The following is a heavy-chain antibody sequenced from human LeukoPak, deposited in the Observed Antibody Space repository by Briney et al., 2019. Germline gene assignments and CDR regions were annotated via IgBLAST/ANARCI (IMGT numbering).Heavy chain of an antibody. V-gene: IGHV3-13*01. J-gene: IGHJ3*02. CDR1: GFTFSSYD. CDR2: TGTAGDT. CDR3: ARGHRSSHYTLIAFDI. Sequence: GGSLRLSCTASGFTFSSYDMHWVRQARGKGLEWVSATGTAGDTYYPGSVKGRFTISRENAKNSLYPQMNSLRAGDTAVYYCARGHRSSHYTLIAFDIWGQGTMVTVSS. D-gene: IGHD2-2*02.